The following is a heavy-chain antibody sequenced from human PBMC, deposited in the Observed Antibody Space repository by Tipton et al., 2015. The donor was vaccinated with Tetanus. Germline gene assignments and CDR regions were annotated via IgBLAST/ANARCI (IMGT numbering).Heavy chain of an antibody. CDR3: TRSTRPFPNNVGY. Sequence: TLSLTCTVSGGSIATYYLSWIRQPPGKGLEWIGYIYYSGSSISNPSLPSRATLSVDRTRNQFSLNLNSVTAADTAVYFCTRSTRPFPNNVGYWGQGTLVTVSS. D-gene: IGHD1/OR15-1a*01. CDR2: IYYSGSS. J-gene: IGHJ4*02. V-gene: IGHV4-59*01. CDR1: GGSIATYY.